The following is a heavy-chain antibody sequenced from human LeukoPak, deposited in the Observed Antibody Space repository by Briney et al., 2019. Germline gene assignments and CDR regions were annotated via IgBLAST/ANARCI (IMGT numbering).Heavy chain of an antibody. CDR3: ARVRNPYYYGSGSKLNWFDP. D-gene: IGHD3-10*01. CDR2: INHSGST. J-gene: IGHJ5*02. Sequence: SETLSLTCAVYGGSFSGYYWSWIRQPPGKGLEWIGEINHSGSTNYNPSLKSRVTISVDTSKNQFSLKLGSVTAADTAVYYCARVRNPYYYGSGSKLNWFDPWGQGTLVTVSS. CDR1: GGSFSGYY. V-gene: IGHV4-34*01.